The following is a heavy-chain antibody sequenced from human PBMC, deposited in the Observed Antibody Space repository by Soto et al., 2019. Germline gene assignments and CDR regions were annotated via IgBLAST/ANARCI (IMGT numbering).Heavy chain of an antibody. D-gene: IGHD6-13*01. Sequence: SVKVSCKASGGTFSSFAISWVRQAPGQGLQWMGGIIPIFGSAAYTQNLQGRVTITADESTTTAYMELSSLRSEDTAVYYCARGLRGLMAAAGTDLYYYGMDVWGQGTTVTVSS. CDR2: IIPIFGSA. CDR1: GGTFSSFA. CDR3: ARGLRGLMAAAGTDLYYYGMDV. J-gene: IGHJ6*02. V-gene: IGHV1-69*13.